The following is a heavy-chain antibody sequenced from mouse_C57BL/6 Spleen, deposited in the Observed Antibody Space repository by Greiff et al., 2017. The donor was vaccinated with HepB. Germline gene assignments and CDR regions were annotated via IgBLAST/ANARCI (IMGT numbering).Heavy chain of an antibody. Sequence: VQLQESGPGLVKPSQSLSLTCSVTGYSITSGYYWNWIRQFPGNKLEWMGYISYDGSNNYNPSLKNRISITRDTSKNQFFLKLNSVTTEDTATYYCAREPLAGSYAMDYWGQGTSVTVSS. CDR2: ISYDGSN. D-gene: IGHD4-1*01. V-gene: IGHV3-6*01. CDR3: AREPLAGSYAMDY. CDR1: GYSITSGYY. J-gene: IGHJ4*01.